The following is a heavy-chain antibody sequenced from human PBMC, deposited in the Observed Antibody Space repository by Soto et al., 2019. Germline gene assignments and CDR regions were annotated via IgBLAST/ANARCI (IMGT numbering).Heavy chain of an antibody. D-gene: IGHD3-22*01. J-gene: IGHJ4*02. CDR3: ARDGWLLVFDY. Sequence: ASVKVSCKASGYTFTSYAVHWVRQAPGQRLEWMGWINAGNGNTKYSQKFQGRVTITRDTSASTAYMELSSLRSEDTAVYYCARDGWLLVFDYWGQGTLVTVSS. V-gene: IGHV1-3*01. CDR1: GYTFTSYA. CDR2: INAGNGNT.